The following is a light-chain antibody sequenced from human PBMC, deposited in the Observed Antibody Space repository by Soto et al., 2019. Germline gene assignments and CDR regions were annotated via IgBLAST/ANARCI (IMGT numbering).Light chain of an antibody. CDR3: QQSDLLPWT. Sequence: EIVLTQSPATLSLSPGDRATISCRASQSVNNDSLAWFQQRPGQAPRLLIYGVSNRAIGIPDRFGGSGSGTNFTLTISRLEPEDSAVYSCQQSDLLPWTFGQGTNVEVK. CDR2: GVS. J-gene: IGKJ1*01. V-gene: IGKV3-20*01. CDR1: QSVNNDS.